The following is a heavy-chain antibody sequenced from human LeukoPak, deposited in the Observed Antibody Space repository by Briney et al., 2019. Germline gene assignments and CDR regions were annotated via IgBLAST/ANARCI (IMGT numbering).Heavy chain of an antibody. CDR2: IIPILGIA. J-gene: IGHJ4*02. CDR3: ARAGGNYCSSTSCFQSDV. D-gene: IGHD2-2*01. Sequence: SVKVSCKASGGTFSSYTISWLRQAPGQGLEWMGGIIPILGIANYAQKFQGRVTITADESTSTAYMELSSLRSEDTAVYYCARAGGNYCSSTSCFQSDVWGQGTLVTVSS. CDR1: GGTFSSYT. V-gene: IGHV1-69*16.